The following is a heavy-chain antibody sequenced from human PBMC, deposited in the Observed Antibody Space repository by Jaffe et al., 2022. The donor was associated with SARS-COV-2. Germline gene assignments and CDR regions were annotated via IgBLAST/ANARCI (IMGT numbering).Heavy chain of an antibody. CDR2: ISYDGNDK. CDR3: ARAPIKYGGNSAYFDY. V-gene: IGHV3-30-3*01. D-gene: IGHD2-21*02. CDR1: GFTFSSYA. Sequence: QVHLVESGGGVVQPGRSLRLSCADSGFTFSSYAMHWVRQAPGKGLEWVAVISYDGNDKYYADSVKGRFTISRDNSKNTLYLQMNSLRAEDTAVYYCARAPIKYGGNSAYFDYWGQGTLVTVSS. J-gene: IGHJ4*02.